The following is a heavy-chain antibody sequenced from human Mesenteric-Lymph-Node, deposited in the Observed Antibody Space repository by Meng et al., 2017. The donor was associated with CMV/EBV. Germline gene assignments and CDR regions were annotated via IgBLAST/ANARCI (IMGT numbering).Heavy chain of an antibody. J-gene: IGHJ4*02. Sequence: GESLKISCAASGFTFSSYSMNWVRQAPGKGLEWVASISGTGSYAHYADSMTGRFTISRDNAKNSLFLDIHSLGAEDTAVYYCSRRTDFWGQGTLVTVSS. CDR2: ISGTGSYA. V-gene: IGHV3-21*03. CDR3: SRRTDF. CDR1: GFTFSSYS.